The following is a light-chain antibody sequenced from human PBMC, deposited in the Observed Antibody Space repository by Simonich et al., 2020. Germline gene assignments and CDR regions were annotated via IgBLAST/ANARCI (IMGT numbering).Light chain of an antibody. J-gene: IGKJ2*01. V-gene: IGKV1-8*01. CDR1: QGISSY. CDR2: AAS. Sequence: AIRMTQSPSSLSASTGDRVTITCRASQGISSYFAWYQQKPGKAPKLLIYAASTLQSGVPSRFSGSGSGTDFTLTISSLQPEDFATYYCQQYNSYYTFGQGTKLEIK. CDR3: QQYNSYYT.